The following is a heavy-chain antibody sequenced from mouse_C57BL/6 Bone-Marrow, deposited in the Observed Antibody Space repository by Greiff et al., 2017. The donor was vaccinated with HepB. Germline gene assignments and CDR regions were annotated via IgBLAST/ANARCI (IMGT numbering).Heavy chain of an antibody. Sequence: EVKVVESGGDLVKPGGSLKLSCAASGFTFSSYGMSWVRQTPDKRLEWVATISSGGSYTYYPDSVKGRFTISRDNAKNTLYLQMSSLKSEDTAMYYCARQDYYGSSYDWGQGTTLTVSS. CDR3: ARQDYYGSSYD. CDR1: GFTFSSYG. V-gene: IGHV5-6*01. J-gene: IGHJ2*01. CDR2: ISSGGSYT. D-gene: IGHD1-1*01.